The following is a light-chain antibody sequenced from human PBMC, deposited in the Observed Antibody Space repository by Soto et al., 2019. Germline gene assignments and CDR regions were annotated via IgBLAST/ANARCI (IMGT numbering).Light chain of an antibody. CDR1: QDISTY. J-gene: IGKJ4*01. CDR3: QQYDNLT. CDR2: DAS. Sequence: DIQMTQSPSSLSASVGDRVTITCQASQDISTYLNWYQQKPGKAPKLLIYDASNLETGVPTRFSGSGSGTDFNFTISRLQPEDIATYYCQQYDNLTFGGGTKVEIK. V-gene: IGKV1-33*01.